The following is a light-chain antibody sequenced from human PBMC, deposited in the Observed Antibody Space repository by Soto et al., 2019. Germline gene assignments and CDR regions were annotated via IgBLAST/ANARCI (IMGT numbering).Light chain of an antibody. J-gene: IGKJ2*01. CDR2: WAS. Sequence: TLLTQSPASLAVSRGARNTNNSQSSLSILFSSNNKTYLAWYQQKAGQPPKLLMYWASTRQSGVPDRFSGSGSGTDFTLTISSLQAEDVAVYFCHQYFTTPLTFGQGTKVDIK. V-gene: IGKV4-1*01. CDR1: LSILFSSNNKTY. CDR3: HQYFTTPLT.